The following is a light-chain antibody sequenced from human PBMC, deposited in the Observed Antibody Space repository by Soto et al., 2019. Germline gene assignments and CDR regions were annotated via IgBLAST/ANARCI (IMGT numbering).Light chain of an antibody. CDR2: RNN. CDR3: ATWDDSLNGFYV. Sequence: QSVLTQPPSASGTPGQGVTISFSGSTSNIGSNYVYWYQQLPGTAPKLLIYRNNQRPSGVPDRFSGSKSGTSASLAISGLRSDDEADYFCATWDDSLNGFYVLELGPRSPS. J-gene: IGLJ1*01. CDR1: TSNIGSNY. V-gene: IGLV1-47*01.